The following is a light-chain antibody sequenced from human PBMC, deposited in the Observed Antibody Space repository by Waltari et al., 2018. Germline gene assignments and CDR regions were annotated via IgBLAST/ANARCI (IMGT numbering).Light chain of an antibody. J-gene: IGLJ1*01. V-gene: IGLV1-44*01. CDR3: SAWDDSLNAYV. CDR2: RDN. CDR1: SPRIGSMT. Sequence: QSVLPQPPSASGGPGQRVTLSCSGSSPRIGSMTAKSYQHPPGTAPTLLIYRDNERPSGVPDRFSGSKSGTSASLAISGLQSDDEADYYCSAWDDSLNAYVFGTGTKVSVL.